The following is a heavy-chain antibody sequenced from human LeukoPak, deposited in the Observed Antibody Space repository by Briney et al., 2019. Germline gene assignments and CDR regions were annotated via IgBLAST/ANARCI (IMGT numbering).Heavy chain of an antibody. D-gene: IGHD2-2*01. Sequence: SETLSLTCTVSGGSISSYYWSWIRQPPGKGLEWIGCIYYSGSTNYNPSLKSRVTISVATSKNQFSLKLNSVTAADTAVYYCARTTEGYCRSTSCYGFYYSYYMDVWGKGTTVTISS. V-gene: IGHV4-59*01. J-gene: IGHJ6*03. CDR3: ARTTEGYCRSTSCYGFYYSYYMDV. CDR2: IYYSGST. CDR1: GGSISSYY.